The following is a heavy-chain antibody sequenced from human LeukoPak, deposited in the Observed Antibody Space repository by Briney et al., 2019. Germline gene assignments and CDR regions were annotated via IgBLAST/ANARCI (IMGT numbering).Heavy chain of an antibody. CDR3: ARDRKVLLWFGKSPWYFDY. V-gene: IGHV3-7*01. CDR1: GFTFSSYW. Sequence: GGSLRLSCAASGFTFSSYWMSWVRQAPGKGLEWVANIKQDRSEKYYVDPVKGRFTISRDNAKNSLYLQMNSLRAEDTAVYYCARDRKVLLWFGKSPWYFDYWGQGTLVTVSS. D-gene: IGHD3-10*01. CDR2: IKQDRSEK. J-gene: IGHJ4*02.